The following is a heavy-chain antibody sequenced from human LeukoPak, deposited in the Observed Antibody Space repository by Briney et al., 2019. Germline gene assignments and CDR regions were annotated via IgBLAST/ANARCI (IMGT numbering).Heavy chain of an antibody. CDR1: GFTFSSYA. V-gene: IGHV3-23*01. Sequence: PGGSLRLSCAASGFTFSSYAMSWVRQAPGKGLEWVSAISGSGGRTYYADSVKGRFTISRDNSKNMLYLQMNSLRAEDTAVYYCAKASSSYPLGYFDYWGQGTLVTVSS. CDR2: ISGSGGRT. CDR3: AKASSSYPLGYFDY. J-gene: IGHJ4*02. D-gene: IGHD5-12*01.